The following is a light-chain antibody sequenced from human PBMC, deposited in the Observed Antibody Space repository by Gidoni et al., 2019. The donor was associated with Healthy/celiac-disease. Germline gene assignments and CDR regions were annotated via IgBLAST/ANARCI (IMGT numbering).Light chain of an antibody. CDR2: EVS. CDR1: SSDVGGYNY. Sequence: QSALTQPASVSGSPGQPITLSCPGTSSDVGGYNYVSWYQQHPGKAPKLMIYEVSNRPSGVSNRFSGSKSGNTASLTISGLQAEDEADYYCSSYTSSSTLVVFGGGTKLTVL. V-gene: IGLV2-14*01. CDR3: SSYTSSSTLVV. J-gene: IGLJ2*01.